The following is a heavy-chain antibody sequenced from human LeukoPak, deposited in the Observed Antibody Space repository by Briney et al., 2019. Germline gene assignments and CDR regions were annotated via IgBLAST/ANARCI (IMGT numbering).Heavy chain of an antibody. Sequence: SQTLSLTCAISGDSVSSNSATWNWIRQSPPPPLEWLGRTYYRSKWYKYYAVSVKGRITINPDTSKNQFSLQLNSVTPEDTAVYYCARGPSYFQHWGQGTLVTVSS. J-gene: IGHJ1*01. CDR2: TYYRSKWYK. V-gene: IGHV6-1*01. CDR1: GDSVSSNSAT. CDR3: ARGPSYFQH.